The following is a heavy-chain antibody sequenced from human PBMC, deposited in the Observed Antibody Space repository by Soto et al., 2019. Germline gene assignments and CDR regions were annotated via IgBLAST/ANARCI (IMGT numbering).Heavy chain of an antibody. J-gene: IGHJ3*02. CDR1: GFTFSSYS. D-gene: IGHD2-15*01. CDR2: ISSSSSYI. CDR3: AREVTARRADAFDI. Sequence: GGSLRLSCAASGFTFSSYSMNWVRQAPGKGLEWVSSISSSSSYIYYADSVKGRFTISRDNAKNSLYLQMNSLRAEDMAVYYCAREVTARRADAFDIWGQGTMVTVS. V-gene: IGHV3-21*01.